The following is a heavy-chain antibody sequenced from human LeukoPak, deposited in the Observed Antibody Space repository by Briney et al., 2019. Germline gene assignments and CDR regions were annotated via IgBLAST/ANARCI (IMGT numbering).Heavy chain of an antibody. CDR2: ITSSSSYI. CDR1: GFKFSRYT. V-gene: IGHV3-21*01. D-gene: IGHD6-13*01. J-gene: IGHJ4*02. CDR3: ARAGSSWYYFDY. Sequence: GGSLTLSCAASGFKFSRYTMSWVRQAPGKGLEWVSSITSSSSYIYYADSVKGRFTISRDNAKNSLFLQMNSLRAEDTAVYYCARAGSSWYYFDYWGQGTLVTVSS.